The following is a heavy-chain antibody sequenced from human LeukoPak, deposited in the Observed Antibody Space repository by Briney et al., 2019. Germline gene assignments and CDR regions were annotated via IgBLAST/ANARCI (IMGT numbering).Heavy chain of an antibody. CDR1: GYTFTSSA. J-gene: IGHJ1*01. CDR2: INAGNGNT. Sequence: VASVKVSCKASGYTFTSSAMHWVRQAPGQRLEWMGWINAGNGNTKYSQKFQGRVTITRDTSASTAYMELSSLRSEDTAVYYCARVPYYYDSSGYYYPEYFQHWGQGTLVTVSS. V-gene: IGHV1-3*01. D-gene: IGHD3-22*01. CDR3: ARVPYYYDSSGYYYPEYFQH.